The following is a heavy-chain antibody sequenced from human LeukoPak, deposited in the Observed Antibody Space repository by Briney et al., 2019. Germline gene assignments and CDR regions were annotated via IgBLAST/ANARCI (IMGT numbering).Heavy chain of an antibody. CDR2: IYYSGST. CDR1: GGSISSSSYY. D-gene: IGHD6-13*01. J-gene: IGHJ6*02. V-gene: IGHV4-39*01. Sequence: SETLSLTCTVSGGSISSSSYYWGWIRHPPGKGLEWIGSIYYSGSTYYNPSLKSRVTISVDTSKNQFSLKLSSVTAADTAVYYCARTKQQLVPSLNYYGMDVWGQGTTVTVSS. CDR3: ARTKQQLVPSLNYYGMDV.